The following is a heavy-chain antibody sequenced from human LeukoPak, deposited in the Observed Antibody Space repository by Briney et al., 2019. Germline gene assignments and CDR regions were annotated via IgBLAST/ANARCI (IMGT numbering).Heavy chain of an antibody. CDR2: IKHDGSEK. CDR3: ARVGGSGWYGRRYYFDY. CDR1: AFTFSNYW. V-gene: IGHV3-7*05. J-gene: IGHJ4*02. D-gene: IGHD6-19*01. Sequence: GGSLRLSCAASAFTFSNYWMTWVRQAPGKGLEWVANIKHDGSEKHYVDSVKGRFTISRDNAKSSLYLEMNSLRVEDTAVYYCARVGGSGWYGRRYYFDYWGQGTLVTVSS.